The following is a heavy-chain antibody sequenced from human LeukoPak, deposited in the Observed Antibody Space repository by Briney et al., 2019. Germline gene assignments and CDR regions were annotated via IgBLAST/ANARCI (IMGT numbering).Heavy chain of an antibody. CDR3: ARGPRITIFGVVMANDAFDI. CDR1: GYTFTDYF. CDR2: IHPKSGGT. D-gene: IGHD3-3*01. Sequence: ASVKVSCKASGYTFTDYFMNWVRQAPGQGLEWMGWIHPKSGGTVYAQKFQGRVTMTRDTSSSTAYMELSRLRFDDTVVYYCARGPRITIFGVVMANDAFDIWGQGTMVTVSS. J-gene: IGHJ3*02. V-gene: IGHV1-2*02.